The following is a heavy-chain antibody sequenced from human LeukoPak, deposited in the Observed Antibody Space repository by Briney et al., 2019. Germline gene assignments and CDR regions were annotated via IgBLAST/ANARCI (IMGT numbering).Heavy chain of an antibody. CDR2: ISSTGTYI. CDR1: GFTFSSYG. CDR3: ANEERGVPLN. D-gene: IGHD3-10*01. V-gene: IGHV3-21*01. J-gene: IGHJ4*02. Sequence: GGSLRLSCAASGFTFSSYGMHWVRQAPGKGLEWVSSISSTGTYIYNADSVKGRFAISRDNAKNSLYLQMNSLRAEDTAVYYCANEERGVPLNWGQGTLVTVAS.